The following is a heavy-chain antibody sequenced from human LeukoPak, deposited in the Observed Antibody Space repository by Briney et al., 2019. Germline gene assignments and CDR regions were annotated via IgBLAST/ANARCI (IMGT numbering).Heavy chain of an antibody. V-gene: IGHV3-23*01. CDR3: TRGLDYYGSGSQNWFDP. CDR1: GFTFSSYS. D-gene: IGHD3-10*01. CDR2: ISGSGGST. Sequence: PGGSLRLSCGASGFTFSSYSMNWVRQAPGKGLEWVSAISGSGGSTYYADSVKGRFTISRDNSKNTLYLQMNSLKTEDTAVYYCTRGLDYYGSGSQNWFDPWGQGTLVTVSS. J-gene: IGHJ5*02.